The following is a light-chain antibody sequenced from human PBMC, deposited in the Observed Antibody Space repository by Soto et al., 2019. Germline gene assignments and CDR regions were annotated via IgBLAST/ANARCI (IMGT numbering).Light chain of an antibody. CDR2: RSD. CDR1: DPQNGRNV. V-gene: IGLV1-47*01. J-gene: IGLJ1*01. CDR3: AAWDDSQSGHYV. Sequence: SALTPPPSASWGPRARGTIFFFWSDPQNGRNVVYWYQQLPGTAPKLLVYRSDQRPSGVPDRFSGSKSDTSASLAISGLRPEDEADYYCAAWDDSQSGHYVFGTGTKVTVL.